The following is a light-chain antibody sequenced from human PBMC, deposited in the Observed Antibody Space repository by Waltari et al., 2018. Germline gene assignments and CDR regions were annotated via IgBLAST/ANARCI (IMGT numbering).Light chain of an antibody. CDR1: KIGSKN. CDR3: QVWDSGSDHYV. Sequence: SYVLTQSPSVSVAPVQTARITCDGNKIGSKNVHWYQQKPGQAPVLVVYYDGDRPAGIPERFSGSNSGNTATLTISRVDAGDEADYYCQVWDSGSDHYVFGTVTKVTVL. CDR2: YDG. V-gene: IGLV3-21*02. J-gene: IGLJ1*01.